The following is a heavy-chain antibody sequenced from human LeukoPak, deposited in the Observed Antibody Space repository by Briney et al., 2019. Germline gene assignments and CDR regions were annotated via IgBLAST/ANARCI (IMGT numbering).Heavy chain of an antibody. CDR1: GGSISSSGYY. D-gene: IGHD2-2*02. Sequence: SETLSLTCTVSGGSISSSGYYWGWIRQSPGEGLEWIGSIYYRGSTSYNPSLKSRVTISVDTSKNQFSLKLSSVTAADTAVYYCVRHLYTFGPNYFDYWGQGALVTVPS. J-gene: IGHJ4*02. CDR3: VRHLYTFGPNYFDY. CDR2: IYYRGST. V-gene: IGHV4-39*01.